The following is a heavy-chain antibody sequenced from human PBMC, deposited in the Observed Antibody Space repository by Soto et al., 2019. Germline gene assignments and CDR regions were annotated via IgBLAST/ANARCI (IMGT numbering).Heavy chain of an antibody. CDR2: IYYSGST. Sequence: QVQLQESGPGLVKPSQTLSLTCTVSGGSISSGDYYWSWIRQPPGKGLEWIGYIYYSGSTYYNPSLKSRVTISVDTSKNQFSLKLSSVTAADTAVYYCAREREYSYGYFDFDLWGRGTLVTVSS. J-gene: IGHJ2*01. V-gene: IGHV4-30-4*01. CDR3: AREREYSYGYFDFDL. CDR1: GGSISSGDYY. D-gene: IGHD5-18*01.